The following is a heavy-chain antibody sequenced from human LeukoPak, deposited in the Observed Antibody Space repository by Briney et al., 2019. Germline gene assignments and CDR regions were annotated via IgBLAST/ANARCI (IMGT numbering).Heavy chain of an antibody. CDR1: GYTFTGYY. D-gene: IGHD5-18*01. V-gene: IGHV1-69*13. CDR3: ARVRGGYSYGALYYYYGMDV. CDR2: IIPIFGTA. J-gene: IGHJ6*02. Sequence: GASVKVSCKASGYTFTGYYMHWVRQAPGQGLEWMGGIIPIFGTANYAQKFQGRVTTTADESTSTAYMELSSLRSEDTAVYYCARVRGGYSYGALYYYYGMDVWGQGTTVTVSS.